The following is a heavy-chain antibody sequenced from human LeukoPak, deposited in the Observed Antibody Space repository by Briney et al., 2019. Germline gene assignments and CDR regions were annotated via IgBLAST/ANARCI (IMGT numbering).Heavy chain of an antibody. CDR1: GGSIRSYY. J-gene: IGHJ4*02. CDR2: IYYSGST. V-gene: IGHV4-59*01. Sequence: KPSETLSLTCTVSGGSIRSYYWTWIRQPPGKGLEWIGHIYYSGSTDYNSSLKSRVTISVDASKNQFSLKLTSVTAADTAVYYCAGGLGIFDYWGQGALVTVSS. D-gene: IGHD7-27*01. CDR3: AGGLGIFDY.